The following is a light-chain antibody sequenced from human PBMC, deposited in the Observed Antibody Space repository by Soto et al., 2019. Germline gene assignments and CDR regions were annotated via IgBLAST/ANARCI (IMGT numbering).Light chain of an antibody. CDR1: ISDIGHYDY. V-gene: IGLV2-14*03. CDR2: HVT. CDR3: CSLTTSHTYV. Sequence: LTDPSSMPGSPGQPSTISCTGTISDIGHYDYVSWYQQHPGKAPKLMIYHVTYRPSGVSNRYSGSKSGNSASLTISGLQADDEADYYCCSLTTSHTYVYGSGTKVNVL. J-gene: IGLJ1*01.